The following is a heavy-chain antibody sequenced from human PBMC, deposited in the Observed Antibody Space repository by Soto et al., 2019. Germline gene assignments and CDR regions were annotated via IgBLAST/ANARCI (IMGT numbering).Heavy chain of an antibody. CDR3: AREGGSYDSGGYYTRNLDY. D-gene: IGHD3-22*01. V-gene: IGHV4-31*03. CDR2: IYFRGNT. Sequence: SETLSLTCSVSGDSISSIDYYWTWIRQHPEKGLEWIGNIYFRGNTYYSPSLESRLTISVDTSKNQFSLKVTSVTAADTAVYYCAREGGSYDSGGYYTRNLDYWGQGTLVTV. CDR1: GDSISSIDYY. J-gene: IGHJ4*02.